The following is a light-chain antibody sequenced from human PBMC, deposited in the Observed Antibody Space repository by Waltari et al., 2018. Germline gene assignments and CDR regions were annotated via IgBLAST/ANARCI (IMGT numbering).Light chain of an antibody. CDR1: QRFGTS. V-gene: IGKV1-39*01. Sequence: DNQVTQSPSSLSASVGDRVTITCRASQRFGTSLSWYQQKPGKAPKLLIYAASRLQSGVPSRFSGSGSGTDFTLTVSSLQPEDFATYYCQQSYSTPWTFGQGAKVEIK. CDR3: QQSYSTPWT. J-gene: IGKJ1*01. CDR2: AAS.